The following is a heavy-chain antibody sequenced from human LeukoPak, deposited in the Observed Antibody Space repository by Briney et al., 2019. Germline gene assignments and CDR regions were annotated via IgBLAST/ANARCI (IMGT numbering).Heavy chain of an antibody. CDR2: TSFDQSNR. J-gene: IGHJ4*02. D-gene: IGHD6-19*01. Sequence: GGSLRLSCAASGFSFSTFAMHWVRQALGKGLEWVALTSFDQSNRGYAESVKGRYTISRDNSKNTLYLQMNSLRAEDTAVYYCAREGGWYDFDYWGQGTLVTVSS. V-gene: IGHV3-30-3*01. CDR1: GFSFSTFA. CDR3: AREGGWYDFDY.